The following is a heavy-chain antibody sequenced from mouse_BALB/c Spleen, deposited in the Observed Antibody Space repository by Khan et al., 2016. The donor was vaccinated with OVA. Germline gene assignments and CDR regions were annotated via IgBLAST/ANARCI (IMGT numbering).Heavy chain of an antibody. CDR2: IWGGGGT. CDR3: ARAYYRYDGYYAMDY. CDR1: GFSLSRYN. D-gene: IGHD2-14*01. J-gene: IGHJ4*01. V-gene: IGHV2-6-4*01. Sequence: VQLQESGPGLVAPSQSLSITCTVSGFSLSRYNIHWVRQPPGKGLNWLGMIWGGGGTDYNSTLKSRLSISKDNSKSQVFLRMNSLQTDDTAMYYCARAYYRYDGYYAMDYWGQGTSVTGSS.